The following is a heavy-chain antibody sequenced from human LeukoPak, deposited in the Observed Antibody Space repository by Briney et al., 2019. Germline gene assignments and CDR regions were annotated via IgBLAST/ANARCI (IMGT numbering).Heavy chain of an antibody. CDR1: GGSISSSGYY. CDR3: ARGEGYCSRTNCYGCFCP. D-gene: IGHD2-2*01. Sequence: SETLSLTCTVSGGSISSSGYYWNWIRQQPGKGLEWIAYMYYSGTTHYNPSLKSRVVISVDTSKKQSSLKLSSVTAADTAVYYCARGEGYCSRTNCYGCFCPWGTGIQVTVSP. V-gene: IGHV4-31*03. J-gene: IGHJ5*02. CDR2: MYYSGTT.